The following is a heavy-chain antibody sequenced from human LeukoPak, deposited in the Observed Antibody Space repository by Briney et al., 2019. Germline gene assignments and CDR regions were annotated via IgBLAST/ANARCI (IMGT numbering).Heavy chain of an antibody. D-gene: IGHD6-6*01. V-gene: IGHV3-21*01. J-gene: IGHJ4*02. CDR2: ISSSSGYI. Sequence: GGSLRLSCAASGFTFSSYTMNWVRQAPGKGLEWVSSISSSSGYIYYADSVKGRFTISRDNAKNSLYLQMNGLRAEDTAVYYCARSVYSSSFAIDFWGQGTLVTVSS. CDR3: ARSVYSSSFAIDF. CDR1: GFTFSSYT.